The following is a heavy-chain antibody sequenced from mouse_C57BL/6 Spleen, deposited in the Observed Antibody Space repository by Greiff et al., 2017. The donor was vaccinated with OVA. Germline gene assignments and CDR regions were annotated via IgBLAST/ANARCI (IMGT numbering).Heavy chain of an antibody. Sequence: EVKVVESGGGLVKPGGSLKLSCAASGFTFSSYAMSWVRQTPEKRLEWVATISDGGSYTYYPDNVKGRFTISRDNAKNNLYLQMSHLKSEDTAMYYCARDPDYYGSRSWFAYWGQGTLVTVSA. V-gene: IGHV5-4*01. CDR3: ARDPDYYGSRSWFAY. J-gene: IGHJ3*01. CDR2: ISDGGSYT. D-gene: IGHD1-1*01. CDR1: GFTFSSYA.